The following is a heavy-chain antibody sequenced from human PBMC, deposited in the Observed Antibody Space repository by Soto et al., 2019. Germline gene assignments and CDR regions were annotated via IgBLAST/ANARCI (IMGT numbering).Heavy chain of an antibody. CDR3: ARDMWASSKDAMDL. V-gene: IGHV3-33*01. J-gene: IGHJ6*02. D-gene: IGHD4-4*01. Sequence: QMQLVESGGGLVQPGRSLRLSCVGSGFKFSDYGINWVRQAPGTGVQWVAVVYFDGKNEYYADSVKGRFTIYRHNGNNTVSLQMNSRRGEDTTVYYCARDMWASSKDAMDLWGQGTAVTVSS. CDR2: VYFDGKNE. CDR1: GFKFSDYG.